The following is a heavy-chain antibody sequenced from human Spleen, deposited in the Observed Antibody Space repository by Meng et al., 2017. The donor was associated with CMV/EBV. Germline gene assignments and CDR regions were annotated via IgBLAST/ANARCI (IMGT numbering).Heavy chain of an antibody. CDR2: IRFDASKE. CDR3: ANNEAMSGYDHQYAFGI. V-gene: IGHV3-30*02. Sequence: GESLKISCAASGFTFTNYAMHWVRQAPGKGLEWVAFIRFDASKENYADSVKGRFTISRDNSKNTLFLEMTGLGVEDTALYYCANNEAMSGYDHQYAFGIWGQGTMVTVSS. J-gene: IGHJ3*02. CDR1: GFTFTNYA. D-gene: IGHD5-12*01.